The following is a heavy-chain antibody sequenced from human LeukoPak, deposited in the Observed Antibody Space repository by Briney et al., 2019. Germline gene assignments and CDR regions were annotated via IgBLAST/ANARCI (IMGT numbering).Heavy chain of an antibody. V-gene: IGHV3-33*01. D-gene: IGHD5-24*01. CDR2: IWYDGSNK. J-gene: IGHJ4*02. CDR1: GFTFSNYG. Sequence: GGSLRLSCAASGFTFSNYGMHWVRQAPGKGLEWVAVIWYDGSNKYYGDSVKGRFTISRDNSKNTLYLQMNSLRAEDTAVYYCARGGEDGYTYDYWGRGTLVTVSS. CDR3: ARGGEDGYTYDY.